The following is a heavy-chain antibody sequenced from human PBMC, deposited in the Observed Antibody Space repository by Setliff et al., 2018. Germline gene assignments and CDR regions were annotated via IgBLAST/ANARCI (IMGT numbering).Heavy chain of an antibody. D-gene: IGHD3-9*01. V-gene: IGHV4-34*01. CDR3: ARGRGLVTSYYFDY. Sequence: PSETLSLTCAVYGGSFSGYYWSWIRQPPGKGLEWIGEINHSGSTNYNPSLKSRVTIPVDTSKNQFSLKLSSVTAADTAVYYCARGRGLVTSYYFDYWGQGTLVTVS. J-gene: IGHJ4*02. CDR1: GGSFSGYY. CDR2: INHSGST.